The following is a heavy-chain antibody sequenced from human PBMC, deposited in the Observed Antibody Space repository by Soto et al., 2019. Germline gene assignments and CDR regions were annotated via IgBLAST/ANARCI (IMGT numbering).Heavy chain of an antibody. V-gene: IGHV6-1*01. CDR2: TYYRSKWYN. D-gene: IGHD3-3*01. Sequence: SQTLSLTCAISGDSVSSNSAAWNWIRQSPSRGLEWLGRTYYRSKWYNDYAVSVKSRITINPDTSKNQFSLQLNSVTPEDTAVYYCARAGYYDFWSGYLGWLDPWGQGTLVTVSS. J-gene: IGHJ5*02. CDR3: ARAGYYDFWSGYLGWLDP. CDR1: GDSVSSNSAA.